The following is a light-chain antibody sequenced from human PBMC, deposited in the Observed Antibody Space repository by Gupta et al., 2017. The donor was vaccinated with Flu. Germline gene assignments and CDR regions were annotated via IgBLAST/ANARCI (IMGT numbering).Light chain of an antibody. CDR2: NTN. Sequence: QTVVTHEPSLPVSPAGTVTLTCGLSFGSVSTTYYPSWYQQPPGHAPRTLIYNTNIRSSGVPDRFAGSILGKNAVPTITGAQADDEGYYYCAPYMGGSIVVFGGGTKLTV. CDR1: FGSVSTTYY. J-gene: IGLJ2*01. CDR3: APYMGGSIVV. V-gene: IGLV8-61*01.